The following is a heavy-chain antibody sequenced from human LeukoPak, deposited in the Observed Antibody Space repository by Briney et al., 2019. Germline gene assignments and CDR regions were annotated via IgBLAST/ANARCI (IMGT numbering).Heavy chain of an antibody. J-gene: IGHJ4*02. V-gene: IGHV4-4*07. Sequence: PSETLSLTCTFAGGSIRSYYWSWIRQPAGKGLEWIGRINTNGSTNYNPSLECRVTMSVDTSKNQFSLKLSSVTAADTAVYCCARIAVAGFDYWGQGTLVTVSS. CDR2: INTNGST. D-gene: IGHD6-19*01. CDR3: ARIAVAGFDY. CDR1: GGSIRSYY.